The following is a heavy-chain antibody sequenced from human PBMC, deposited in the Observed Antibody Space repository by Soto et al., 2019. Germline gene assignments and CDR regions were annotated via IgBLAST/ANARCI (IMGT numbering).Heavy chain of an antibody. J-gene: IGHJ6*02. CDR2: VNLNLGGT. Sequence: ASVKVSGDASGYPFTGSYMHCVRQAPGQGLEWMGGVNLNLGGTNYAQKFQGRVTMTRDMTISTAYMELSRLRSDAPAVYYCARVTVRYYGMDVWGQGTTVTVSS. CDR1: GYPFTGSY. D-gene: IGHD4-4*01. CDR3: ARVTVRYYGMDV. V-gene: IGHV1-2*02.